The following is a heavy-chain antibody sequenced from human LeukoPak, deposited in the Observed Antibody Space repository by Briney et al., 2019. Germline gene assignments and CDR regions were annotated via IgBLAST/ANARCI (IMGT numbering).Heavy chain of an antibody. D-gene: IGHD6-19*01. CDR1: GFTFSSYA. CDR3: ATGYSSGWGPGY. J-gene: IGHJ4*02. CDR2: ISYGGSNK. Sequence: GGSLRLSCAASGFTFSSYAMHWVRQAPGKGLEWVAVISYGGSNKYYADSVKGRFTIPRDNSKNTLYLQMNSLRAEDTAVYYCATGYSSGWGPGYWGQGTLVTVSS. V-gene: IGHV3-30-3*01.